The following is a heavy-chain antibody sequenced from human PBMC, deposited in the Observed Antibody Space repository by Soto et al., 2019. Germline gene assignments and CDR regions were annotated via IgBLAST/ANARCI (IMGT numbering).Heavy chain of an antibody. J-gene: IGHJ4*02. Sequence: QVQLVQSGAEVNKPGSSVKVSCKTSGVTFNTFAISWVRQAPGQGLEYMGGIIPVLGPANYAQRFQGRVTITADKSTSTAYLELSNLTSEDTAVYYCARAAKRYFDYWGQGTLVTVSS. V-gene: IGHV1-69*06. CDR3: ARAAKRYFDY. CDR1: GVTFNTFA. CDR2: IIPVLGPA.